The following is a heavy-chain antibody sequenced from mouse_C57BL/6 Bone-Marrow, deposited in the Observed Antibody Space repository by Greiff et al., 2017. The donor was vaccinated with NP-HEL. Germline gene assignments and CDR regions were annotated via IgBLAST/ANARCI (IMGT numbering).Heavy chain of an antibody. CDR2: IHPNSGNT. V-gene: IGHV1-64*01. CDR3: ARGGGIYDGYYH. CDR1: GYTFTSYW. D-gene: IGHD2-3*01. J-gene: IGHJ2*01. Sequence: QVQLQQPGAELVKPGASVKLSCKASGYTFTSYWMHWVKQGPGQGLEWIGMIHPNSGNTNYNEKFKSKATLTVDKSSSTAYMQLSSLTSEDSAVYYCARGGGIYDGYYHWGQGTTLTVSS.